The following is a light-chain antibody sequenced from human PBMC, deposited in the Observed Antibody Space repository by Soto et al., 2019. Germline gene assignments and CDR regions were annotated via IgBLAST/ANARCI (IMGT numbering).Light chain of an antibody. V-gene: IGKV1-12*02. J-gene: IGKJ3*01. CDR2: TAS. CDR1: QPIKTW. CDR3: QQAASFPFT. Sequence: DIQLTQSPASVSAAVGDRINISCRASQPIKTWLAWYQQKPGKGTKLLIYTASTLETGVPSRFSGSGSGTDFPLTISSLQPEDAAIYSCQQAASFPFTFGPGAKV.